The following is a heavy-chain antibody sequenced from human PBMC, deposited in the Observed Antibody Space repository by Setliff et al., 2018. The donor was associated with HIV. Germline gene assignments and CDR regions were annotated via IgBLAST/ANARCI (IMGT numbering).Heavy chain of an antibody. CDR2: IDPNSGGT. Sequence: GASVKVSCKASGYTFTDYYIHWVRQAPGQGLEWMGRIDPNSGGTNYAQKFQGWVTMTRDTSISSAYMELSRLKSDDTAVYYCATKVYCTNGVCLDAFDLWGQGTMVTVSS. V-gene: IGHV1-2*04. J-gene: IGHJ3*01. D-gene: IGHD2-8*01. CDR3: ATKVYCTNGVCLDAFDL. CDR1: GYTFTDYY.